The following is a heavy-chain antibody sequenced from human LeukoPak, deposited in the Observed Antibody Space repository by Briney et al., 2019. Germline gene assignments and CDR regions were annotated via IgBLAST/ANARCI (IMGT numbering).Heavy chain of an antibody. CDR1: GFTVSSNY. J-gene: IGHJ3*02. CDR3: ARVIVGDRPDAFDI. V-gene: IGHV3-53*01. D-gene: IGHD2-15*01. Sequence: GGSLRLSCAASGFTVSSNYMSWVRQVSGKGLEWVSIIYGDGSTYYADSLKGRFTISRDNSKNTLYLQMNSLRAEDTAVYYCARVIVGDRPDAFDIWGQGTMVTVSS. CDR2: IYGDGST.